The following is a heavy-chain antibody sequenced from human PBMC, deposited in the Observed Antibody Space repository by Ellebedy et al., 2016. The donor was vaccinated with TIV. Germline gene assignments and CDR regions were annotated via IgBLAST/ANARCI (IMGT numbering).Heavy chain of an antibody. CDR3: ARLKAGEVVAVTLHLAAFDI. D-gene: IGHD2-15*01. CDR1: GFTFSSYG. V-gene: IGHV3-33*01. CDR2: IWYDGSNE. J-gene: IGHJ3*02. Sequence: GGSLRLXXATSGFTFSSYGMHWVRQAPGKGLEWVAIIWYDGSNEYYTDSVKGRFTISRDNSKNTLYLQMNSLRAEDTAVYYCARLKAGEVVAVTLHLAAFDIWGQGTMVTVSS.